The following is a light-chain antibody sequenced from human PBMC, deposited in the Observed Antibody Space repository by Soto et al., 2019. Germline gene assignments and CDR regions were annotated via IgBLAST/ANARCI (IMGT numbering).Light chain of an antibody. V-gene: IGKV3-20*01. J-gene: IGKJ1*01. Sequence: IALTQSLGTMSLSPVERAAISGLASQSLSSSYLAWYQQGLGQAPRLLIYGASSRASGIPDRFSGSGSGTDFTLTISRLEPEDFAVYYCQQYATSTTFGQGTKVDIK. CDR3: QQYATSTT. CDR2: GAS. CDR1: QSLSSSY.